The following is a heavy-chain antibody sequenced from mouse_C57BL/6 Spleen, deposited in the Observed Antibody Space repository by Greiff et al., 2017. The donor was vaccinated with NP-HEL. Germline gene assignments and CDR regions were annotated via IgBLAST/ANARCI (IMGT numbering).Heavy chain of an antibody. Sequence: QVKLQQPGAELVRPGSSVKLSCKASGYTFTSYWMHWVKQRPIQGLEWIGNIDPSDRETHYNQKFKDKATLTVDKSSSTAYMQLSSLTSEDSAVYYCARSHYDYDGGAYWGQGTLVTVSA. CDR2: IDPSDRET. CDR3: ARSHYDYDGGAY. D-gene: IGHD2-4*01. V-gene: IGHV1-52*01. CDR1: GYTFTSYW. J-gene: IGHJ3*01.